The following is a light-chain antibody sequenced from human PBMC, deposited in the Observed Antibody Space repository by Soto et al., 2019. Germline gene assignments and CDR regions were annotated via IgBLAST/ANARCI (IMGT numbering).Light chain of an antibody. V-gene: IGKV3-20*01. CDR1: QSVSSSS. CDR3: QRYGSSPLIT. CDR2: GTS. J-gene: IGKJ5*01. Sequence: ETVLTQSPGTLSLSPGERSTLSCMASQSVSSSSLAWYQQRPGQAPRLLIYGTSSRATGIPDRFSGSGSGTDFTLTISRLEPEDFAVYFCQRYGSSPLITVGQGTRLEIK.